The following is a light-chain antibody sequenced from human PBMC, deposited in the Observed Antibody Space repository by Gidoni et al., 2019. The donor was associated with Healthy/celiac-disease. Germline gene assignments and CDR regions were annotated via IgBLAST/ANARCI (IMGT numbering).Light chain of an antibody. CDR3: QKYNSAPPWT. Sequence: DIQMTQSPSSLSASVGDRVTITCRASQGISNYLAWYQQKSGKVPKLLIYAASTLQSGVPSRFSGSGSGTDFTLTISSLQPEDVVTYYCQKYNSAPPWTFGQGTKVEIK. V-gene: IGKV1-27*01. CDR1: QGISNY. J-gene: IGKJ1*01. CDR2: AAS.